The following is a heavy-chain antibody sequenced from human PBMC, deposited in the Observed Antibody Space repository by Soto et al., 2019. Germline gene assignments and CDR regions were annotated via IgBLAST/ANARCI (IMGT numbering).Heavy chain of an antibody. D-gene: IGHD3-22*01. CDR3: ARGYYDTSGSLMY. J-gene: IGHJ4*02. Sequence: ASVKVSCKASGYTFTTYVMHWVRQAPGQRLEWMGWITASNGNTKYSQKFQGRVTITRDTSASTAYMELSSLRSEDTAVYYCARGYYDTSGSLMYWGQGTLVTVSS. CDR2: ITASNGNT. V-gene: IGHV1-3*01. CDR1: GYTFTTYV.